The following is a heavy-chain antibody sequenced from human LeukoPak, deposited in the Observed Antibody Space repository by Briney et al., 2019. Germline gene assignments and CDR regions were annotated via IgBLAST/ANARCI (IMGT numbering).Heavy chain of an antibody. CDR1: GDTFSSYA. V-gene: IGHV1-69*05. D-gene: IGHD5-12*01. Sequence: SVKVSCKASGDTFSSYAISWVRQAPGQGLEWMGGIIPIFGIAHYAQKFQGRDTITTDESTSTVFMELSSLRSEDTAVYYCGRVLGDGGYVLDYWGQGTLVTVSS. CDR2: IIPIFGIA. CDR3: GRVLGDGGYVLDY. J-gene: IGHJ4*02.